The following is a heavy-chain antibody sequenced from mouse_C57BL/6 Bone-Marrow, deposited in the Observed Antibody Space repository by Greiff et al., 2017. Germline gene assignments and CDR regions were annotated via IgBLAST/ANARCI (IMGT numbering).Heavy chain of an antibody. J-gene: IGHJ3*01. V-gene: IGHV1-69*01. CDR3: ARNDYDGFAY. D-gene: IGHD2-4*01. CDR2: IDPSDSYP. CDR1: GYTFTSYW. Sequence: QVQLQQPGAELVMPGASVKLSCKASGYTFTSYWMHWVKQRPGQGLEWIGEIDPSDSYPNYNQKFKGKSTLTVDKSSSTAYMQLSSLTSEDSAVYYCARNDYDGFAYWGQGTLVTVSA.